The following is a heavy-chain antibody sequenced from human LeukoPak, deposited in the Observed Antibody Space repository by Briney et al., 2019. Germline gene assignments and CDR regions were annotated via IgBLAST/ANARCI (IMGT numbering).Heavy chain of an antibody. J-gene: IGHJ4*02. D-gene: IGHD1-26*01. CDR3: ARGIVGATTYPY. V-gene: IGHV4-34*01. CDR1: GGSFSGYY. Sequence: SETLSLTCAVYGGSFSGYYWSWIRQPPGKGLEWIGEINHSGSTNYNPSLKSRVTISVDTSKNQFSLKQSSVTAADTAVYYCARGIVGATTYPYWGQGTLVTVSS. CDR2: INHSGST.